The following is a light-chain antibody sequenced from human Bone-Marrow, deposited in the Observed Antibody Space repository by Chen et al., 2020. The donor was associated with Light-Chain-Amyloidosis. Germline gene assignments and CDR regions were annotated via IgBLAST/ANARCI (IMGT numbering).Light chain of an antibody. CDR1: DLPTKY. Sequence: SYELTQPPSVSVSPGQTARITCSGDDLPTKYAYWYQQKPGQAPVLGIHRDTERASGSSERCSGCSSGTTATLTISGVQVEDEADYHCQSADSSGTYEVICGGGTKLTVL. CDR2: RDT. CDR3: QSADSSGTYEVI. V-gene: IGLV3-25*03. J-gene: IGLJ2*01.